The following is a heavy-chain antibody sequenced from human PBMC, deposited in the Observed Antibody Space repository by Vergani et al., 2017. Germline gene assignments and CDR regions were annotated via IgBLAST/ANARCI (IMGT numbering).Heavy chain of an antibody. CDR3: ARRAYSYDVFDF. CDR1: GYRLSDYW. D-gene: IGHD5-18*01. CDR2: IFPGDSNP. Sequence: EVQLLQSGAAGKKPGESLKISCKASGYRLSDYWIGWVRQMPGKGLEWMGIIFPGDSNPRYNPSIQGRVTISADKSISTAYLQWSSLKASDTAIYYCARRAYSYDVFDFWGQGTQVTVSS. V-gene: IGHV5-51*01. J-gene: IGHJ4*02.